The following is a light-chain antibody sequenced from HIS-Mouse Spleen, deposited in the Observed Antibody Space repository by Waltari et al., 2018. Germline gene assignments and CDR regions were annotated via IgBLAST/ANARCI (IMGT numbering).Light chain of an antibody. Sequence: QSVLTQPPSVSGAPGQRVTISCTGSSSNIGAGYDVHWYQQLPGTAPKLRIYEGSKRPSGVSNRFSGSKSGNTASLTISGLQAEDEADYYCCSYAGSSPYVVFGGGTKLTVL. CDR3: CSYAGSSPYVV. CDR2: EGS. V-gene: IGLV1-40*01. CDR1: SSNIGAGYD. J-gene: IGLJ2*01.